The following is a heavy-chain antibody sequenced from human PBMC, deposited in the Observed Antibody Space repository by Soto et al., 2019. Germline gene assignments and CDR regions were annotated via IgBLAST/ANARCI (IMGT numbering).Heavy chain of an antibody. CDR3: ARGGSGSYGDYYGMDV. CDR1: GFTFSSYG. Sequence: GGSLRLSCAASGFTFSSYGMHWVRQAPGKGLVWVSRINSDGSRKDYADSVKGRFTISRDNAKNTLDMQMNSLRAEDTAVYYCARGGSGSYGDYYGMDVWGQGTTVTVSS. D-gene: IGHD1-26*01. V-gene: IGHV3-74*01. J-gene: IGHJ6*02. CDR2: INSDGSRK.